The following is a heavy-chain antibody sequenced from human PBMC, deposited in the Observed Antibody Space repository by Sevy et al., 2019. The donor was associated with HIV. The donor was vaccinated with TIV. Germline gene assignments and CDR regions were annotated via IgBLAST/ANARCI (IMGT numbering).Heavy chain of an antibody. V-gene: IGHV1-46*01. CDR3: ARDSDNYYILTGYYPFDY. Sequence: ASVKVSCKASGYTFTSYYMHWVRQAPGQGLEWMGIINPSGGSTSYAQKFQCRVTMTRDTSTSTVYMELSSLRSEDTAVYYCARDSDNYYILTGYYPFDYWGQGTLVTVSS. J-gene: IGHJ4*02. D-gene: IGHD3-9*01. CDR2: INPSGGST. CDR1: GYTFTSYY.